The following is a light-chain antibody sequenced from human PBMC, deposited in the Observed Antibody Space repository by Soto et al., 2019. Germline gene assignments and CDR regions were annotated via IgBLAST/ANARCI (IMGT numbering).Light chain of an antibody. Sequence: QSALTQPASMSESLGQSITISCTGTNTNIGSYNFVSWYQQHPGKAPKLIIYEGSKRPSGVSDRFSGSKSGNTASLTISGLQADDEADYYCCSYAGRSTSVFGTGTKVTVL. V-gene: IGLV2-23*01. CDR3: CSYAGRSTSV. CDR2: EGS. CDR1: NTNIGSYNF. J-gene: IGLJ1*01.